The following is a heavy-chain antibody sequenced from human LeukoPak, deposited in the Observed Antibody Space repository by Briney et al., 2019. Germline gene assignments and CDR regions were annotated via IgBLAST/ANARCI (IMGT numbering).Heavy chain of an antibody. CDR3: ARQSTRLFNTGSYYPPPAYDY. J-gene: IGHJ4*02. CDR1: GYPFTTYN. D-gene: IGHD1-26*01. Sequence: ASVKVSCKASGYPFTTYNINWVRQAPGQGREWMGWISTYNDNTNYAQKFQGRVTMTTDTSTSTAYMELRSLRSDDTAVYYCARQSTRLFNTGSYYPPPAYDYWGQGTLVIVSS. V-gene: IGHV1-18*01. CDR2: ISTYNDNT.